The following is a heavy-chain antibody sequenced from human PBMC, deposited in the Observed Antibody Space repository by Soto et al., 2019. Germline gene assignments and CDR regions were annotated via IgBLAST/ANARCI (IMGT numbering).Heavy chain of an antibody. CDR3: AKPANGWFSAFDI. V-gene: IGHV3-23*01. CDR1: GFTFSSYA. Sequence: EVQMLESGGGLVQPGGSLRLSCAASGFTFSSYAMSWVRQAPGKGLEWVSAISGSGGTTYYADSVKGPFTFSRDNSKNTLYLQMNSLRAEDTAVYYCAKPANGWFSAFDIWGQGTMVTVSS. D-gene: IGHD6-19*01. J-gene: IGHJ3*02. CDR2: ISGSGGTT.